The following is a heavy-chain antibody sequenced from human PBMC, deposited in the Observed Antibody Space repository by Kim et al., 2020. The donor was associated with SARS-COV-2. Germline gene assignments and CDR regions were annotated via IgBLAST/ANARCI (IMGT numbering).Heavy chain of an antibody. CDR2: ISGSGGST. J-gene: IGHJ5*02. CDR3: AKGLRDILTGYYPYNWFDP. V-gene: IGHV3-23*01. D-gene: IGHD3-9*01. Sequence: GGSLRLSCAASGFTFSSYAMSWVRQAPGKGLEWVSAISGSGGSTYYADPVKGRFTISRDNSKNTLYLQMNSLRAEDTAVYYCAKGLRDILTGYYPYNWFDPWGQGTLVTVSS. CDR1: GFTFSSYA.